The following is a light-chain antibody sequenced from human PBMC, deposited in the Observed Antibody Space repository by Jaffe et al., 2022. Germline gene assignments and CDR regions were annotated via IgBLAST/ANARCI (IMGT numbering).Light chain of an antibody. Sequence: QSALTQPASVSGSPGQSITISCTGTNSDVGGYNYVSWYQQHPGKAPKLMIYDVNNRPSGVSNRFSGSKSGNTASLTISGLQGEDEADYYCSSYTSTSTKVFGGGTKLTVL. J-gene: IGLJ2*01. V-gene: IGLV2-14*01. CDR2: DVN. CDR1: NSDVGGYNY. CDR3: SSYTSTSTKV.